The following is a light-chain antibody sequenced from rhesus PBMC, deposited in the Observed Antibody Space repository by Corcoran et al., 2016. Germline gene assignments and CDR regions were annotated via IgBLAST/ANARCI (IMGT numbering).Light chain of an antibody. CDR3: LQTSNWPRT. J-gene: IGKJ1*01. CDR2: DAS. V-gene: IGKV3-17*02. Sequence: EIVMTQSPATLSLSPGERATLSCRASQSVSSRLAWYQQKPGQAPRLLIYDASSRVTGFPDRFSGSGSGTDCTLTISSLEPEDVAVYFCLQTSNWPRTFGQGTKVEI. CDR1: QSVSSR.